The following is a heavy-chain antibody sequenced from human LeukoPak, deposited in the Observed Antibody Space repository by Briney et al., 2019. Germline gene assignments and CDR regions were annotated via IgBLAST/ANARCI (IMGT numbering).Heavy chain of an antibody. CDR2: IYNSGST. Sequence: SATLSLTCTVSGGSISTYYWSWIRQPPGKGLEWIGYIYNSGSTSYNPSLKSRVTISVDTSKNLFSLKLSSVTAADTAVYYCARKVSGVRGGLDPWGQGPLVTVCS. D-gene: IGHD3-10*01. CDR1: GGSISTYY. CDR3: ARKVSGVRGGLDP. J-gene: IGHJ5*02. V-gene: IGHV4-59*01.